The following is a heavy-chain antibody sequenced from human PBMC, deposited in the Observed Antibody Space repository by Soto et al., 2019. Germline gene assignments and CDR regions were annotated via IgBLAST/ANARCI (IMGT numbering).Heavy chain of an antibody. Sequence: EVQLVESGGDLVKPGESVRLSCAASGSSFSVSSMNWVRQAPGKGLEWVSSISTSSHYIYYADSVKGRFAIFRDNAKNSPYLQIDTKSAEDPAVYYCARGNHCTDGICSFSEYYYYMDVWGKGTTVTVSS. J-gene: IGHJ6*03. D-gene: IGHD2-8*01. CDR3: ARGNHCTDGICSFSEYYYYMDV. CDR1: GSSFSVSS. CDR2: ISTSSHYI. V-gene: IGHV3-21*02.